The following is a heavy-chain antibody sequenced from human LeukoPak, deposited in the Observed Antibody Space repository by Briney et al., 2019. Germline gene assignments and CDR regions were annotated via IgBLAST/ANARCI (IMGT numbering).Heavy chain of an antibody. D-gene: IGHD1-26*01. V-gene: IGHV4-39*01. Sequence: SETLSLTCTVSGGSISSRSYYWGWLRQPPGKGLEWIASIFYSGSTYHNPSLKSRVTISVDTSKNQFSLTLTSVTAADTAVYYCARQEEWEQAIDFWGQGTLVTVSS. CDR3: ARQEEWEQAIDF. CDR2: IFYSGST. J-gene: IGHJ4*02. CDR1: GGSISSRSYY.